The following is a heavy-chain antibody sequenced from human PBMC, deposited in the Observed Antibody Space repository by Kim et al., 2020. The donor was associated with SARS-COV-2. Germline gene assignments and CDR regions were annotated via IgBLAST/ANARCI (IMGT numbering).Heavy chain of an antibody. CDR2: ISGSGGST. CDR1: GFTFSSYA. J-gene: IGHJ5*02. Sequence: GGSLRLSCAASGFTFSSYAMSWVRQAPGKGLEWVSAISGSGGSTYYADSVKGRFTISRDNSKNTLYLQMNSLRAEDTAVYYCAKDQVTVRGVIIPKNWFDPWGQGTLVTVSS. D-gene: IGHD3-10*01. CDR3: AKDQVTVRGVIIPKNWFDP. V-gene: IGHV3-23*01.